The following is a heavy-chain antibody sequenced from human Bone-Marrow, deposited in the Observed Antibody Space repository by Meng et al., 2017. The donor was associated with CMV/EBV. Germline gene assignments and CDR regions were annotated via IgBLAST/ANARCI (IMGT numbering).Heavy chain of an antibody. CDR2: ISYDGSNK. V-gene: IGHV3-30*04. J-gene: IGHJ4*02. CDR1: GFTFSSYA. D-gene: IGHD1-1*01. Sequence: GGSLRLSCAASGFTFSSYAMHWVRQAPGKGLEWVAVISYDGSNKYYADSVKGRFTISRDNSKNTLYLQMNSLRAEDTAVYYCARDRGRRSTLERGGGMDVWGQGTLVTVSS. CDR3: ARDRGRRSTLERGGGMDV.